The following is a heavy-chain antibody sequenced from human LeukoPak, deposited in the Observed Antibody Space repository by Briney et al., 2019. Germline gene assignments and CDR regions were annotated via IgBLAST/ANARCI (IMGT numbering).Heavy chain of an antibody. Sequence: PGGSLRLSCAASGFTFSSYEMNWVRQAPGKGLEWVSSISSSSSYIYYADSVKGRFTISRDNAKNSLYLQMNSLRAEDTAVYYCARVGQQLAYYYYYMDVWGKGTTVTVSS. CDR2: ISSSSSYI. D-gene: IGHD6-13*01. J-gene: IGHJ6*03. CDR1: GFTFSSYE. CDR3: ARVGQQLAYYYYYMDV. V-gene: IGHV3-21*01.